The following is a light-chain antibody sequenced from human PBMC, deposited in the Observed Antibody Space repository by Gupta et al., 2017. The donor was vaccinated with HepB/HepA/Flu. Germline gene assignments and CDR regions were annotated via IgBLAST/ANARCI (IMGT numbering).Light chain of an antibody. CDR2: DAS. Sequence: EIVLTQSPATLSLSPGERATLSCRASQSVSSYLAWYQQKPGQAPRLLIYDASNWATGVPAKFSGSGSGTEFTLTISSLEPEDFAVYYCQQCRNYPPNFGEGTKMEIK. V-gene: IGKV3-11*01. CDR3: QQCRNYPPN. CDR1: QSVSSY. J-gene: IGKJ2*01.